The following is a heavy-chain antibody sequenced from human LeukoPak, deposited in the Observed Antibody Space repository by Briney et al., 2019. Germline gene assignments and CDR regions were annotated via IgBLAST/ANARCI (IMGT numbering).Heavy chain of an antibody. D-gene: IGHD3-22*01. CDR1: GFNFANHA. CDR3: AKVLDGTGYWNYYFDS. CDR2: ISGGGDIT. Sequence: PGGSLRLSCAASGFNFANHAMSWVRQTPGKGLEWVSAISGGGDITYYADSVTGRFTISRDNSKDTLFLQMHSLRPEDTAVYYCAKVLDGTGYWNYYFDSWGQGTLVTVSS. V-gene: IGHV3-23*01. J-gene: IGHJ4*02.